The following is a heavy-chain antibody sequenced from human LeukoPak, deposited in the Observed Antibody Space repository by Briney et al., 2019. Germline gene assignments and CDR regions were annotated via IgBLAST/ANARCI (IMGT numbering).Heavy chain of an antibody. CDR1: GGSISSSSYY. CDR2: IYYSGST. CDR3: ARRAYSSSHFDY. D-gene: IGHD6-6*01. Sequence: SETLSLTCTVPGGSISSSSYYWGWIRQPPGKGLEWIGSIYYSGSTYYNPSLKSRVTISVDTSKNQFSLKLSSVTAADTAVYYCARRAYSSSHFDYWGQGTLVTVSS. V-gene: IGHV4-39*01. J-gene: IGHJ4*02.